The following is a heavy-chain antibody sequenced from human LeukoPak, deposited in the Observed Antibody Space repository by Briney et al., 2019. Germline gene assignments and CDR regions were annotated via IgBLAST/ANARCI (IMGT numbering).Heavy chain of an antibody. CDR1: GGSFSGYY. CDR3: ARRSRKNLDY. V-gene: IGHV4-34*01. J-gene: IGHJ4*02. Sequence: SETLSLTCAVYGGSFSGYYWSWIRRPPGKGLEWIGEINHSGSTNYNPSLKSRVTISVDTSKNQFSLKLSSVTAADTAVYYCARRSRKNLDYWGQGTLVTVSS. CDR2: INHSGST. D-gene: IGHD1-14*01.